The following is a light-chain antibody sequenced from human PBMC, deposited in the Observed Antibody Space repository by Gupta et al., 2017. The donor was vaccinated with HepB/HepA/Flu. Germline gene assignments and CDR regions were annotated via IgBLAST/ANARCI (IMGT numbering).Light chain of an antibody. V-gene: IGLV2-11*01. CDR3: CAYEGSKIFVV. CDR2: DVN. Sequence: QSALTQPRPVSGSTGPSVTISCSGTSSDVGRYNYASWYQHRPGKGPKLMIYDVNKWPSGVPGRFSGSKSGNTASLTISGLQAEDEAVYYCCAYEGSKIFVVFGEGTKLTVL. CDR1: SSDVGRYNY. J-gene: IGLJ2*01.